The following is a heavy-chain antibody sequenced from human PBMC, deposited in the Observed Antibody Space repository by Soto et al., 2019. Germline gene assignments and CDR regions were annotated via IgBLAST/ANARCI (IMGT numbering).Heavy chain of an antibody. D-gene: IGHD3-9*01. J-gene: IGHJ4*02. V-gene: IGHV3-33*01. CDR2: IWYDGSNK. Sequence: GGSLRLSCAASGFTFSSCGMDWVRQAPGKGLEWVAVIWYDGSNKYYADSVKGRFTISRDNSKNTLYLQMNSLRAEDTAVYYCARDATIDYDILTGYDYWGQGTLVTVSS. CDR3: ARDATIDYDILTGYDY. CDR1: GFTFSSCG.